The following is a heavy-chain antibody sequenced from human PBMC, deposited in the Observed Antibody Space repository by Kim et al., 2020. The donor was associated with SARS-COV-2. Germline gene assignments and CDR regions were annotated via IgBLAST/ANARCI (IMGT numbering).Heavy chain of an antibody. CDR3: ARAANLWSGYYPNYYYYMDV. D-gene: IGHD3-3*01. CDR2: IYYSGST. J-gene: IGHJ6*03. Sequence: SETLSLTCTVSGGSISSYYWSWIRQPPGKGLEWIGYIYYSGSTNYNPSLKSRVTISVDTSKNQFSLKLSSVTAADTAVYYCARAANLWSGYYPNYYYYMDVWGKGTTVTVSS. CDR1: GGSISSYY. V-gene: IGHV4-59*01.